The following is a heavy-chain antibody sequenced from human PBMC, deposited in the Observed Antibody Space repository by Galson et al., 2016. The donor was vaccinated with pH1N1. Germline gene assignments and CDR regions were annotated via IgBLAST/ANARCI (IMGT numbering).Heavy chain of an antibody. V-gene: IGHV3-21*06. CDR2: ISSYKNYI. CDR1: GFPFSSYS. Sequence: SLRLSCAVSGFPFSSYSMNWVRQAPGRGLEWISSISSYKNYIYYGDSVRGRFTISRDNAKNSLYLQMNSLRVEDTAVYYCARDGGGRAGTTSEGYFDYWGQGTQVTVSS. J-gene: IGHJ4*02. CDR3: ARDGGGRAGTTSEGYFDY. D-gene: IGHD1-7*01.